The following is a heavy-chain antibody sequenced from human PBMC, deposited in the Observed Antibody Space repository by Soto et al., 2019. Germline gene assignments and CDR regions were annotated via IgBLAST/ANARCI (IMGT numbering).Heavy chain of an antibody. V-gene: IGHV1-69*01. CDR1: GCTFSNYV. D-gene: IGHD3-10*01. J-gene: IGHJ6*02. CDR2: IIPLFGTT. CDR3: EIDVGSGEVSVV. Sequence: QVQLVQSGTEVKKPGSSAKVSCKASGCTFSNYVISWVRQAPGQGLEWMGGIIPLFGTTDYAKKFQGRIAITADESTTPVYMDLSSLRFEDTAVYFCEIDVGSGEVSVVWGPGTTVSVSS.